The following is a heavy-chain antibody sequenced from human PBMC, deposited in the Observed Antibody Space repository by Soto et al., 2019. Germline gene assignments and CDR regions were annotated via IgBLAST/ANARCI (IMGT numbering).Heavy chain of an antibody. J-gene: IGHJ4*02. CDR3: ARSYPNYSNFAY. CDR2: INHDGSDP. CDR1: GFTFSNYW. Sequence: EVQLVESGGGLFQPEGSLRLSCEGSGFTFSNYWMHWVRQAPGKGLVWVSRINHDGSDPIYADSVKGRFTISRDNAKNTVYLQMNSLRAEDTVVYYCARSYPNYSNFAYWGQGSLVTVSS. D-gene: IGHD2-21*01. V-gene: IGHV3-74*01.